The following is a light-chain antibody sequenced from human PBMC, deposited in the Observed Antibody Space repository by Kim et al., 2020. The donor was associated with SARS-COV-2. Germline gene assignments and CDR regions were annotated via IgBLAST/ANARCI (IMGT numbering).Light chain of an antibody. V-gene: IGKV1-27*01. Sequence: DIRMTQSPSTLSASVGDRVTITCRASQSISNYLAWYQQKPGKVPKLLIYAASTLQSGVPSRFSGSGSGTDFTLTISSLQPEDVATYYCQQYNSAPRTFGQGTKVDIK. J-gene: IGKJ1*01. CDR3: QQYNSAPRT. CDR2: AAS. CDR1: QSISNY.